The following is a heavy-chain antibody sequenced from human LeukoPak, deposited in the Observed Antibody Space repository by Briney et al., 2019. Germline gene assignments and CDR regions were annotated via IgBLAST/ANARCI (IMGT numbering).Heavy chain of an antibody. J-gene: IGHJ4*02. Sequence: GGPLRLSCPAPELTFSSYAMSWVRQAQGKGLKWVSAISGSGGSTYYADSVKGRFTISRDNSKNTLYLQMNSLRAEDTAVYYCARYSGSYYKGYYWGQGTLVTVSS. CDR3: ARYSGSYYKGYY. D-gene: IGHD3-10*01. V-gene: IGHV3-23*01. CDR1: ELTFSSYA. CDR2: ISGSGGST.